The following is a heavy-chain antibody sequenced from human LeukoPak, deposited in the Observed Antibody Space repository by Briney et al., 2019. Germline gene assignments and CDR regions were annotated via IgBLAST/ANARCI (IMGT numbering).Heavy chain of an antibody. V-gene: IGHV4-4*02. D-gene: IGHD6-19*01. CDR1: GGSISSSNW. Sequence: PSGTLSLTCAVSGGSISSSNWWSWVRQPPGKGLEWIGEIDHSGSTNYNPSLKSRVTISVDKSKNQFSLKLSSVTAADTAVYYCARDDSSGWYPTGYFDYWGQGTLVTVSS. J-gene: IGHJ4*02. CDR3: ARDDSSGWYPTGYFDY. CDR2: IDHSGST.